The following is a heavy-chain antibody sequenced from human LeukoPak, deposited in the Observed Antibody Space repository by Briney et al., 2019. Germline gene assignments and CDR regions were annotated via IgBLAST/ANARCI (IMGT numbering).Heavy chain of an antibody. J-gene: IGHJ6*02. V-gene: IGHV5-51*01. CDR2: IYPGDSDT. D-gene: IGHD3-10*01. Sequence: GESLKISCKGSGYSFTNCWIGWVRQMPGKGLEWMGIIYPGDSDTRYSPSFQGQVTISADKSISTAYLQWSSLKASDTAMYYCASPYGSGSYSFGMDVWGQGTTVTVSS. CDR3: ASPYGSGSYSFGMDV. CDR1: GYSFTNCW.